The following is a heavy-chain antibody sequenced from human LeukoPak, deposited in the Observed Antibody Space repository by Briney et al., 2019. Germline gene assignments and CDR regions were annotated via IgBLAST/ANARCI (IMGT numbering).Heavy chain of an antibody. CDR1: GFTFSRYW. V-gene: IGHV3-7*05. CDR3: AREVMDNLRFDY. CDR2: IKHDGSQK. J-gene: IGHJ4*02. Sequence: QPGGSLRLSCAASGFTFSRYWMSWVRQAPGRGLEWVANIKHDGSQKYYVDSVKGRITISRDNAKNSLYLQMNSLRAEDTAVYYCAREVMDNLRFDYWGQGTLVTVSS. D-gene: IGHD1-14*01.